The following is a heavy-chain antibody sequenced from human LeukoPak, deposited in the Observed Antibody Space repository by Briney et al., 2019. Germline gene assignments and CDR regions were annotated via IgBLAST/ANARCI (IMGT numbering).Heavy chain of an antibody. CDR2: IWYDGSNK. V-gene: IGHV3-33*01. CDR1: GFTFSDYG. CDR3: ARDRPTGSYYSIDY. D-gene: IGHD1-26*01. J-gene: IGHJ4*02. Sequence: QPGSSLRLSCAVFGFTFSDYGMHWVRQAPGKGLEWVAVIWYDGSNKYYGDSVKGRFTISRDNSKNTLYLQMNSLRVEDTAVYYCARDRPTGSYYSIDYWGQGTLVTVSS.